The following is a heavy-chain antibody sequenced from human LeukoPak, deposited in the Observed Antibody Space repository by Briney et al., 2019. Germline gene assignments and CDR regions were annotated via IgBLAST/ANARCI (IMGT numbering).Heavy chain of an antibody. J-gene: IGHJ3*02. D-gene: IGHD1-14*01. CDR3: ARAYNGAFDI. V-gene: IGHV4-34*01. CDR1: GGSFSGYY. Sequence: SETLSLTCAVYGGSFSGYYWSWIRQPPGKGLEWIGEINHSGSTNYNPSLKSRVTISVDTSKNQFSLKLSSVTAADTAVYYCARAYNGAFDIWGQGTMVTVSS. CDR2: INHSGST.